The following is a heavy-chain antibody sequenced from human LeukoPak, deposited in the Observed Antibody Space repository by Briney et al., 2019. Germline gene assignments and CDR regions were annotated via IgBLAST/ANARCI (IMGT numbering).Heavy chain of an antibody. CDR2: IYYSGST. CDR3: ARVGFAEATFAFDI. CDR1: GGSISSGDYY. D-gene: IGHD3-10*01. Sequence: SETLSLTCTVSGGSISSGDYYWSWIRQPPGKGLEWIGYIYYSGSTNYNPSLKSRVTISVDTSTNQFSLKLSSVSATDTAVYYCARVGFAEATFAFDIWGQGTLVTVSP. V-gene: IGHV4-31*03. J-gene: IGHJ3*02.